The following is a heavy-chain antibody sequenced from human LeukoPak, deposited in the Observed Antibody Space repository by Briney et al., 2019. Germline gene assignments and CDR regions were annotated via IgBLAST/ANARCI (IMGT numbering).Heavy chain of an antibody. J-gene: IGHJ4*02. D-gene: IGHD2-21*02. CDR1: GYTFTSYA. CDR2: INAGNGNT. V-gene: IGHV1-3*01. Sequence: AASVKVSCKASGYTFTSYAMHWVRLAPGQRLEWMGWINAGNGNTKYSQKFQGRVTITRDTSASTAYMELSSLRSEDTAVYYCAREGGDPMFDYWGQGTLVPVSS. CDR3: AREGGDPMFDY.